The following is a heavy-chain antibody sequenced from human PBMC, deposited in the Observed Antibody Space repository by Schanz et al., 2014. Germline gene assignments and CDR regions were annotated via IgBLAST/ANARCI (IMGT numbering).Heavy chain of an antibody. J-gene: IGHJ5*02. CDR2: IASGGSHT. CDR3: ARESVSRTRLFDP. Sequence: EVQLLESGGGLVQPGGSLRLACAASGFNFNTYAMSWVRQAPGKGLEWVSTIASGGSHTFYADSVTGRFTISGDNSKNTLFLQMNSLRVEDTAIYYCARESVSRTRLFDPWGQGTLVTVSS. D-gene: IGHD3-3*01. CDR1: GFNFNTYA. V-gene: IGHV3-23*01.